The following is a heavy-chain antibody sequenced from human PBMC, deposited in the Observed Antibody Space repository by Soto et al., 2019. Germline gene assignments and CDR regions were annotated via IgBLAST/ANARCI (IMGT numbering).Heavy chain of an antibody. CDR3: ARDRAMVRGVGYAFDI. D-gene: IGHD3-10*01. V-gene: IGHV3-53*01. Sequence: GGSLRLSCAASGFTVSSNYMSWVRQAPGKGLEWVSVIYSGGSTYYADSVKGRFTISRDNSKNTLYLQMNSLRAEDTAVYYCARDRAMVRGVGYAFDIWGQGTMVTVSS. J-gene: IGHJ3*02. CDR1: GFTVSSNY. CDR2: IYSGGST.